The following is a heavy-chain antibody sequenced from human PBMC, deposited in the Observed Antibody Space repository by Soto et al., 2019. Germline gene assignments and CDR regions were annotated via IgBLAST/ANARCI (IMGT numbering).Heavy chain of an antibody. CDR1: GGSIISDGYY. J-gene: IGHJ5*02. V-gene: IGHV4-31*03. CDR3: AGGSSKSWFDP. CDR2: IYYSGST. D-gene: IGHD6-6*01. Sequence: SETLSLTCTVSGGSIISDGYYLSCMRQHPGKGLEWIGYIYYSGSTYYNPSLKSRVSISADTSNNQFSLKLTSVTAADTAVYYCAGGSSKSWFDPWGQGTLVTVSS.